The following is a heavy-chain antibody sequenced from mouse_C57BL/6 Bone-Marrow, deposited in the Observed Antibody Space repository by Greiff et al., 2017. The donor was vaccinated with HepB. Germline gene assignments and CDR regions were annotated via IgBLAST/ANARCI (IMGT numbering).Heavy chain of an antibody. CDR2: ISYSGST. Sequence: EVKLMESGPGLAKPSQTLSLTCSVTGYSITSDYWNWIRKFPGNKLEYMGYISYSGSTYYNPSLKSRISITRDTSKNQYYLQLNSVTTEDTATYYCARYKGSSYWYFDVWGTGTTVTVSS. D-gene: IGHD1-1*01. CDR3: ARYKGSSYWYFDV. CDR1: GYSITSDY. J-gene: IGHJ1*03. V-gene: IGHV3-8*01.